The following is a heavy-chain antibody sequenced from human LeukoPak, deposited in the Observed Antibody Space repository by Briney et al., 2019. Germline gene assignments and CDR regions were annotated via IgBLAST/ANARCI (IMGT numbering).Heavy chain of an antibody. CDR3: TTDLPTLGSGEMDY. V-gene: IGHV3-15*01. CDR2: IKSKGGGGTT. D-gene: IGHD3-10*01. CDR1: GFSFGDYV. J-gene: IGHJ4*02. Sequence: SGGSLRLSCTASGFSFGDYVMSWVRQAPGKGLEWVGRIKSKGGGGTTDYAAPVKGRFTISRDDSKNTLYLQMNSLKTEDTAVYYCTTDLPTLGSGEMDYWGQGTLVTVSS.